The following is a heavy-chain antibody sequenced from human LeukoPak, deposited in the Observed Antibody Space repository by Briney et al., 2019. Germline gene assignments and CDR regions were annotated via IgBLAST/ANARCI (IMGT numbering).Heavy chain of an antibody. CDR3: AKGYFGNYGDFFDY. J-gene: IGHJ4*02. CDR1: GFTFSNYA. Sequence: GGSLRLSCAASGFTFSNYAMSWVRQAPGKGLEWVSGITGSGSDTYYADSVKGRFTISRDNSKNTLYLQMNSLRAEDTALYYCAKGYFGNYGDFFDYWGQGTLVTVSS. V-gene: IGHV3-23*05. CDR2: ITGSGSDT. D-gene: IGHD4-17*01.